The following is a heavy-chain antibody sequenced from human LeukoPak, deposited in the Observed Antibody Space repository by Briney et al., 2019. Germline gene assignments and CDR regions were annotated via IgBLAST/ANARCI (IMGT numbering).Heavy chain of an antibody. Sequence: SETLSLTCTVSGGSISSYYWSWVRHPPGKGLEWIGYIYYSGSTNYNPSLKSRVTISVDTSKNQFSLKLSSVTAADTAVYYCAREGGSYSDYYYMDVWGKGTTVTVSS. CDR3: AREGGSYSDYYYMDV. V-gene: IGHV4-59*01. D-gene: IGHD1-26*01. CDR1: GGSISSYY. CDR2: IYYSGST. J-gene: IGHJ6*03.